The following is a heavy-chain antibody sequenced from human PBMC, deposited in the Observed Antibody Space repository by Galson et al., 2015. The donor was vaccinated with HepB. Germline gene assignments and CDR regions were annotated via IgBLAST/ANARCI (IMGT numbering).Heavy chain of an antibody. Sequence: CAISGDSVSSNGAAWNWIRQSPSRGLEWLGRTYYRSKWYNEYAVSVKSRITINPDTAKNQFSLQLNSVTPEDTALYYCVRGNYALDIWGQGTMVTVSS. D-gene: IGHD1-7*01. CDR2: TYYRSKWYN. J-gene: IGHJ3*02. V-gene: IGHV6-1*01. CDR3: VRGNYALDI. CDR1: GDSVSSNGAA.